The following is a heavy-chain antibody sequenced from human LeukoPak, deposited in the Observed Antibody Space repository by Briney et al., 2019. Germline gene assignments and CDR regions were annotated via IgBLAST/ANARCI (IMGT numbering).Heavy chain of an antibody. J-gene: IGHJ4*02. Sequence: GGSLRLSCAASGFTVSSNYMSWVRQAPGKGLEWVSVIYSGGSTYYADSVKGRFTISRDNSKNTLYLQMNSLRAEDTAAYYCAREMWDSYGYVDYWGQGTLVTVSS. V-gene: IGHV3-66*01. D-gene: IGHD5-18*01. CDR2: IYSGGST. CDR1: GFTVSSNY. CDR3: AREMWDSYGYVDY.